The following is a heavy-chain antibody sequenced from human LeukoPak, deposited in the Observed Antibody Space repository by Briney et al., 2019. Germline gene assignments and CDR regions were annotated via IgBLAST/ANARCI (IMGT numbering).Heavy chain of an antibody. CDR3: ARDLHPRGDDILTGYFFADAFDI. CDR2: ISSSSSYI. CDR1: GFTFSSYS. Sequence: AGGSLRLSCAASGFTFSSYSMNWVRQAPGKGLEWVSSISSSSSYIYYADSVKGRFTISRDNAKNSLYLQMNSLRAEDTAVYYCARDLHPRGDDILTGYFFADAFDIWGQGTMVTVSS. D-gene: IGHD3-9*01. V-gene: IGHV3-21*01. J-gene: IGHJ3*02.